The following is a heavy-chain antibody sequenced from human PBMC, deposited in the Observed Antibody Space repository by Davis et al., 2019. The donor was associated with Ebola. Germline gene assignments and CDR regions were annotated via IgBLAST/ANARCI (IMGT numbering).Heavy chain of an antibody. CDR3: ARAASFSGRSDY. Sequence: GESLKISCSASGFSFSDYMMTWVRQAPGRGLEWVAFVRSHGSDDHYADSVKGRFTISRDNSKNTLYLQMNSLRPEDTAVYYCARAASFSGRSDYWGQGTRVTVSS. CDR2: VRSHGSDD. CDR1: GFSFSDYM. J-gene: IGHJ4*02. D-gene: IGHD3-10*01. V-gene: IGHV3-30*02.